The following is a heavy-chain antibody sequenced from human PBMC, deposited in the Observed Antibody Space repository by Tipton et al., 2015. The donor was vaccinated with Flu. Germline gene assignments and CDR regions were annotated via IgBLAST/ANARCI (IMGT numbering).Heavy chain of an antibody. CDR1: GGSISSSSHY. CDR3: AREHGYHVF. D-gene: IGHD5-18*01. J-gene: IGHJ4*02. V-gene: IGHV4-39*07. Sequence: LRLSCTVSGGSISSSSHYWGWIRQSPGKGLEWIGTIYYGGSTYYNPSLKSRVTISLDMSKSQFSLQLTSVTAADTAVYFCAREHGYHVFWGQGKLVTVSS. CDR2: IYYGGST.